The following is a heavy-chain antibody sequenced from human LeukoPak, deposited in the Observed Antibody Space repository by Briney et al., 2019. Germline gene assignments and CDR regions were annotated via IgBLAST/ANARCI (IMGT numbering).Heavy chain of an antibody. CDR3: ASGTQLWHGGY. J-gene: IGHJ4*02. V-gene: IGHV3-66*02. D-gene: IGHD5-18*01. Sequence: GGSPRLSCAASGFTVSSTYMSWVRQAPGKGLEWVSVYSGGTTYYADSVKGRLTISRDNSKNTLYLQMNSLRVEDTAVYYCASGTQLWHGGYWGQGTLVTVSS. CDR2: YSGGTT. CDR1: GFTVSSTY.